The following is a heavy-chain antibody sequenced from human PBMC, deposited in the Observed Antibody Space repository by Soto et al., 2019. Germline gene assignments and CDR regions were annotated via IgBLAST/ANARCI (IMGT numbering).Heavy chain of an antibody. V-gene: IGHV3-33*01. CDR3: ARDGQWLPRDGLRSSYYFDY. CDR1: GFNFSSYV. J-gene: IGHJ4*02. CDR2: IWYDGGNK. D-gene: IGHD6-19*01. Sequence: QVQLVESGGGVVQPGRSLRLSCAASGFNFSSYVMHWVRQAPGKGLEWVAVIWYDGGNKYYADSVKGRFTISRDNSKNTLYLQINSLRVVGTAVYYCARDGQWLPRDGLRSSYYFDYWGQGTLVTVSS.